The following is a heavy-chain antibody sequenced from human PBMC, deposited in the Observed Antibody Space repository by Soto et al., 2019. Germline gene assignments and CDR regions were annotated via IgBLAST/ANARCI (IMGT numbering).Heavy chain of an antibody. CDR1: GGSFSGYY. CDR3: AREHQRGSAPSGA. J-gene: IGHJ5*02. V-gene: IGHV4-34*01. Sequence: QVQLQQWGAGLLKPSETLSLTCAVYGGSFSGYYWSWIRQPPGKGLGWIGEINHSGSTNYNPSLKSRVTIPVATSKNPPSLKLSSVTAADTAVYYSAREHQRGSAPSGAWGQGTLVPVSS. D-gene: IGHD7-27*01. CDR2: INHSGST.